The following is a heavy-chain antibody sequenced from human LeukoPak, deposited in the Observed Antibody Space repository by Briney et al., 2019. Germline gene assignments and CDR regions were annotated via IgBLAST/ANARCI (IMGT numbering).Heavy chain of an antibody. J-gene: IGHJ4*02. Sequence: ASVKVSCKVSGYTLTELSMHWVRQAPGKGLEWMGGFDPEDGETIYAQKFQGRVTMTEDTSTDTAYMELSSLRSEDTAVYYCATITRMQLQRQIDYWGQGTLVTVSS. CDR3: ATITRMQLQRQIDY. D-gene: IGHD1-1*01. CDR1: GYTLTELS. V-gene: IGHV1-24*01. CDR2: FDPEDGET.